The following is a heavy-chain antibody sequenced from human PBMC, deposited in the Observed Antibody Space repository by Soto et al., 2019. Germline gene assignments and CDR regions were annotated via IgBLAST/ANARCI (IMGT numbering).Heavy chain of an antibody. CDR3: ARSKSYCSGGSCYFDY. J-gene: IGHJ4*02. V-gene: IGHV1-69*02. CDR1: GGTFSSYT. D-gene: IGHD2-15*01. Sequence: ASVKVSCKASGGTFSSYTISWVRQAPGQGLEWMGRIIPILGIANYAQKFQGRVTITADKSTSTAYMELSSLRSEDTAVYYCARSKSYCSGGSCYFDYWGQGTLVTVSS. CDR2: IIPILGIA.